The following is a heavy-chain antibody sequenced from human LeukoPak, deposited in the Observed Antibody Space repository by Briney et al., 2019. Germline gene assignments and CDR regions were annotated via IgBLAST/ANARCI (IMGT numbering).Heavy chain of an antibody. CDR1: GFTFSSYS. Sequence: PGGSLRLSCAASGFTFSSYSMNWVCQAPGKGLEWVSSISSSSSYIYYADSVKGRFTISRDNAKNSLYLQMNSLRAEDTAVYYCARGVPVYSSSFDYWGQGTLVTVSS. D-gene: IGHD6-6*01. J-gene: IGHJ4*02. CDR2: ISSSSSYI. CDR3: ARGVPVYSSSFDY. V-gene: IGHV3-21*01.